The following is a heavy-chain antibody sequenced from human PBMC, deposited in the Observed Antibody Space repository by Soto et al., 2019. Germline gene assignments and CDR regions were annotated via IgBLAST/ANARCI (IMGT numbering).Heavy chain of an antibody. CDR1: GFTLSSHW. D-gene: IGHD2-15*01. J-gene: IGHJ5*02. CDR2: INGDGTSI. Sequence: PGGSLRLSCAASGFTLSSHWMHWVRQAPGKGPVWVSRINGDGTSISYADSVEGRFTVSRDNAKNTLYLQMNSLRAEDTAVYYCAREIIVVNGKIRWFDPRGQGTLVTV. V-gene: IGHV3-74*01. CDR3: AREIIVVNGKIRWFDP.